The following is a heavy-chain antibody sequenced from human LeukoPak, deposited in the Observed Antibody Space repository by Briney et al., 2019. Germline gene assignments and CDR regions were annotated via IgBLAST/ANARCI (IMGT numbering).Heavy chain of an antibody. CDR1: GFTFSSYE. CDR2: ISSSGSTI. CDR3: ARWFGEGYYYYGMDV. V-gene: IGHV3-48*03. J-gene: IGHJ6*02. Sequence: WGSLRLSCAASGFTFSSYEMIWVRQAPGKGLEWVSYISSSGSTIYYADSVKGRFTISRDNAKNSLYLQMNSLRAEDTAVYYCARWFGEGYYYYGMDVWGQGTTVTVSS. D-gene: IGHD3-10*01.